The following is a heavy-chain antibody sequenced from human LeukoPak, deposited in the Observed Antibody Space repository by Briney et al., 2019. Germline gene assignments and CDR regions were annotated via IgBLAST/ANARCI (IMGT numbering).Heavy chain of an antibody. CDR3: ARPLTGTSFDY. D-gene: IGHD7-27*01. V-gene: IGHV4-59*12. J-gene: IGHJ4*02. CDR1: GGSISSYY. CDR2: IYYSGST. Sequence: SETLSLTCTVSGGSISSYYWSWIRQPPGKGLEWIGYIYYSGSTNYNPSLKSRVTISVDSSKNQFSLRLSSVTAADTAVYYCARPLTGTSFDYWGQGTLVTVSS.